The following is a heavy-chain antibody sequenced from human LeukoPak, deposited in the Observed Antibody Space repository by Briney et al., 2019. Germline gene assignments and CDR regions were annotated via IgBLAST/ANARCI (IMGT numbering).Heavy chain of an antibody. D-gene: IGHD6-19*01. CDR2: ISYDGSNK. J-gene: IGHJ4*02. CDR1: GFTFSNHV. V-gene: IGHV3-30*03. CDR3: ARDRPGISVAGALDY. Sequence: PGGSLRLSCAASGFTFSNHVMHWVRQAPDKGLEWVAVISYDGSNKYYADSVKGRFTISRDNSKNTLYMQMNSLRAEDTAVYYCARDRPGISVAGALDYWGQGTLVTVSS.